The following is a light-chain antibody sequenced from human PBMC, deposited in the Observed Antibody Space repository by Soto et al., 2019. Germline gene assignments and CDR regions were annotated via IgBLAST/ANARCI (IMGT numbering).Light chain of an antibody. J-gene: IGKJ1*01. CDR3: QQYNHYWT. V-gene: IGKV1-5*01. CDR1: QSISSW. CDR2: DAS. Sequence: DVQGTPSPFTLSLSVGDRVTITSRASQSISSWLAWYQQKPGKAPKVLIYDASSLESGVPSRFSGSGSGTEFSLTISSLQPDDFATYYCQQYNHYWTFGQGTKVDIK.